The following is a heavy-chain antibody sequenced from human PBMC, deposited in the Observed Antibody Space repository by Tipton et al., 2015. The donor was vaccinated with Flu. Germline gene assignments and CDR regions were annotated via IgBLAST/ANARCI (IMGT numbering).Heavy chain of an antibody. V-gene: IGHV3-74*01. CDR1: GFTFSSYY. Sequence: SLRLSCAASGFTFSSYYMHWVRQAPGKGLVWVSRIKSDGRSTSYADSVKGRFTISRDIAKDTLYLQMNSLGAEDSAVYYCARELGVPAHDWYFDLWGRGTLVTVS. D-gene: IGHD2-2*01. CDR3: ARELGVPAHDWYFDL. J-gene: IGHJ2*01. CDR2: IKSDGRST.